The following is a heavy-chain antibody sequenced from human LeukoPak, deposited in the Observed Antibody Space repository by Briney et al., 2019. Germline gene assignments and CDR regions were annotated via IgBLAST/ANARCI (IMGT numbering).Heavy chain of an antibody. D-gene: IGHD3-10*01. Sequence: GGSLRLSCAASGFPFSSYSMNWVRQAPGKGLEWVSSISSSSSYIYYADSVEGRFTISRDNAKNSLFLQMNSLRAEDTAVYYCARGLAGLLWFGESQNWFDPWGQGTLVTVSS. V-gene: IGHV3-21*01. J-gene: IGHJ5*02. CDR2: ISSSSSYI. CDR1: GFPFSSYS. CDR3: ARGLAGLLWFGESQNWFDP.